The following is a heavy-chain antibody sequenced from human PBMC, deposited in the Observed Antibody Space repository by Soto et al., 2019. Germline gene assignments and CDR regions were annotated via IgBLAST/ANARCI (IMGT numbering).Heavy chain of an antibody. V-gene: IGHV1-24*01. D-gene: IGHD2-2*01. CDR3: ATLLGYCSSTSCYRY. CDR2: FDPEDGET. J-gene: IGHJ4*02. CDR1: GYTLTELS. Sequence: ASLKVSCKVSGYTLTELSMHWVRQAPGKGLEWMGGFDPEDGETIYAQKFQGRVTMTEDTSTDTAYMELSSLRSEDTAVYYCATLLGYCSSTSCYRYWGQGTLVTVSS.